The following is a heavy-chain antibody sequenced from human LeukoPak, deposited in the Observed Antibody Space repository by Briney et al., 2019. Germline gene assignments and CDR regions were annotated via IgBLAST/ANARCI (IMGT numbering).Heavy chain of an antibody. V-gene: IGHV3-48*03. CDR2: ISSSGCPK. Sequence: GGSLRLSCAASGFAFSSYEMSWVRQAPGKGLEWVSYISSSGCPKYYADSVKGRFTISRDNAKNSLYLQMNSLRAEDTAVYYCARDLGLSGSYFDYWGQGTLLTVSS. CDR3: ARDLGLSGSYFDY. CDR1: GFAFSSYE. J-gene: IGHJ4*02. D-gene: IGHD3-10*01.